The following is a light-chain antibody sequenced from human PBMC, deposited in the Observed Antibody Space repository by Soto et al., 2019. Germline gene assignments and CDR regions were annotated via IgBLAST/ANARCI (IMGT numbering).Light chain of an antibody. CDR3: QQRSDCPSS. CDR1: QSVGTY. V-gene: IGKV3-11*01. Sequence: EIVLTQSPATLSLSPGERATLSCTASQSVGTYFAWYQQKPGQAPRLLIYDSSNRATGIPARFSGSGSGTDFTLTISSLEPEAFAVYYCQQRSDCPSSFGGGTKVVIK. CDR2: DSS. J-gene: IGKJ4*01.